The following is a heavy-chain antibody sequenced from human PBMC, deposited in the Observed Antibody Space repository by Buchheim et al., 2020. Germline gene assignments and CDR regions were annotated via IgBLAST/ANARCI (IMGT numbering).Heavy chain of an antibody. CDR1: GFTFSSYA. D-gene: IGHD3-22*01. V-gene: IGHV3-30-3*01. Sequence: QVQLVESGGGVVQPGRSLRLSCAASGFTFSSYAMHWVRQAPGKGLEWVAVISYDGSNKYYADSVKGRFTISRDNSKNTLYLQMNSLRAEDTAVYYCARDLLITSYYDSSGYFDLWGRGTL. CDR2: ISYDGSNK. J-gene: IGHJ2*01. CDR3: ARDLLITSYYDSSGYFDL.